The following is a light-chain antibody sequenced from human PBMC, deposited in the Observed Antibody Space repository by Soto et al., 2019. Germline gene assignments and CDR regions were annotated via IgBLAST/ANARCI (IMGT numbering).Light chain of an antibody. CDR3: CSYAGSSTGV. Sequence: QSVLTQPDSVSGSPGQSITLSCTGTSSDIGSYNLVSWYQQHPGKAPKLMMYEGTKRPSGTSNRFSGSKSGNTASLTISGLQAEDEADYYCCSYAGSSTGVFGGGTKLTVL. J-gene: IGLJ3*02. V-gene: IGLV2-23*01. CDR2: EGT. CDR1: SSDIGSYNL.